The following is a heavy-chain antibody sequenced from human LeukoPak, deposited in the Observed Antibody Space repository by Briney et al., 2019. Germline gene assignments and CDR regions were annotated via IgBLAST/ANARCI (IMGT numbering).Heavy chain of an antibody. J-gene: IGHJ4*02. V-gene: IGHV3-33*01. CDR3: ARDYSSSWLRFFDY. CDR2: MWFDGSNI. CDR1: GFTFSSYG. D-gene: IGHD6-6*01. Sequence: PGRSLRLSCAASGFTFSSYGMHWVRQAPGKGLEWVAAMWFDGSNIYYADSVKGRFTISRDNSKNTLYLQMNSLRAEDTAVYYCARDYSSSWLRFFDYWGQGTLVTVSS.